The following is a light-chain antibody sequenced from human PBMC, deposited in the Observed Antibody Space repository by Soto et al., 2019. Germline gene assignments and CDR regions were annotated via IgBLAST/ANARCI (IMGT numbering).Light chain of an antibody. V-gene: IGKV3-11*01. CDR2: DAS. J-gene: IGKJ3*01. CDR3: QERGNWPPT. CDR1: QSIGSF. Sequence: EIVLTQSPATLSLSPGERATLSCRASQSIGSFLAWYQQKPGQPPRLLIYDASNRATGIPGRFSGSGSGTDFTLTISSLEPEAFAFYYCQERGNWPPTFGPGTKVNIK.